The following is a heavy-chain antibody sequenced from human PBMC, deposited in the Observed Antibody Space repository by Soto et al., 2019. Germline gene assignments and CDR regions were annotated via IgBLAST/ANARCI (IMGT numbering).Heavy chain of an antibody. J-gene: IGHJ6*02. Sequence: QVPLVQSGAEVKKPGASVKVSCKASGYTFTSYDINWVRQATGQGLEWMGWMNPNSGNTGYAQKFQGRVTMTRNTSISTAYMELSSLRSEDTAVYYCAGSSSPDYYYYGMDVWGQGTTVTVSS. D-gene: IGHD6-13*01. CDR2: MNPNSGNT. CDR1: GYTFTSYD. V-gene: IGHV1-8*01. CDR3: AGSSSPDYYYYGMDV.